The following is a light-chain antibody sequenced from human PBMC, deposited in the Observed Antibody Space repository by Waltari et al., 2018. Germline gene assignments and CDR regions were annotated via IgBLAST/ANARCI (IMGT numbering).Light chain of an antibody. V-gene: IGKV2-30*01. J-gene: IGKJ2*01. CDR2: KIS. CDR1: QSLVYSDGNTY. Sequence: VVLTQSPLSLPVTPGPPASIPCSSSQSLVYSDGNTYLNWFQQRPGQSPRRLLYKISNRDSGVPDRFSGSGSGTDFTLKISRVEAEDVGIYYCMHGGHWPYTFGQGTKLEIE. CDR3: MHGGHWPYT.